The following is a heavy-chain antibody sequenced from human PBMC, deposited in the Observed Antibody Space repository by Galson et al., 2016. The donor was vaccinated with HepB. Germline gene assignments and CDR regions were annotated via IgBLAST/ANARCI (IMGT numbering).Heavy chain of an antibody. CDR1: GFSLSTSRLA. J-gene: IGHJ4*02. Sequence: PALVKPTQTLTLTCTFSGFSLSTSRLAVGWIRQPPGKALERLAHIYWDEDKRYNPSLKSRLTITKDTSRNHVVLTMTNMDPVDTATYYCARRAIVGAHFDYWGQGILVTVSS. D-gene: IGHD1-26*01. CDR3: ARRAIVGAHFDY. V-gene: IGHV2-5*02. CDR2: IYWDEDK.